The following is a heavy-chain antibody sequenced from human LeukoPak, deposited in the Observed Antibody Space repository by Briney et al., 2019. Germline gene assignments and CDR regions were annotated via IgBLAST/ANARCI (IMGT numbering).Heavy chain of an antibody. CDR1: GFTVSSNY. D-gene: IGHD3-10*01. Sequence: PGGSLRLSCAASGFTVSSNYMSWVRQAPGKGLEWVSVIYSGGSTYYADSVKGRFTISRDNSKNTLYLQMNSLRAEDTAVYYCARGITMVRGVTLYYYYGMDVWGQGTTVTVSS. V-gene: IGHV3-53*01. CDR2: IYSGGST. CDR3: ARGITMVRGVTLYYYYGMDV. J-gene: IGHJ6*02.